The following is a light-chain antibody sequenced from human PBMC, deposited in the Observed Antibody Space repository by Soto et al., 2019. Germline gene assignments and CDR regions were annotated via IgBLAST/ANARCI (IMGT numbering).Light chain of an antibody. J-gene: IGKJ4*01. CDR3: QKYHVYPLT. V-gene: IGKV1-16*02. CDR2: DAS. Sequence: DIQMTQSPSSLSASVGDRVIITCRASHDIGNKIDWFQQKPGKGPKSLLYDASLLQSGVPSKFSGSRSATDFTLTIINLQPEDFATYYCQKYHVYPLTFGGVPKLEIK. CDR1: HDIGNK.